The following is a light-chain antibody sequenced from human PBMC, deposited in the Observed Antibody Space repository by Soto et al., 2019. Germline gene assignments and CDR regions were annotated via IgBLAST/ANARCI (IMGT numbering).Light chain of an antibody. Sequence: DIQMTQSPSTLSASVGDRVTITCRASQSISTWLAWYQQEPGKAPKLLIHKASSLQSGVPSRFSDSGSGTDFTLTISSLHPDDFATYYCQQYNSYSPTFGQGTKVDTK. CDR2: KAS. CDR3: QQYNSYSPT. J-gene: IGKJ1*01. CDR1: QSISTW. V-gene: IGKV1-5*03.